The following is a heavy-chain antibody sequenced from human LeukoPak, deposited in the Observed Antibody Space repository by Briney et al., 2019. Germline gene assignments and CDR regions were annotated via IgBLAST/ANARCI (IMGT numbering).Heavy chain of an antibody. J-gene: IGHJ4*02. CDR1: VFTFSSYE. CDR3: ARDLATIAYYYDSSGYSPLDY. Sequence: HPGGSLRLSCAASVFTFSSYEMNWVRQAPGKGLEWVSYISSSGSTIYYADSVKGRFTISRDNAKNSLYLQMNSLRAEDTAVYYCARDLATIAYYYDSSGYSPLDYWGQGTLVTVSS. CDR2: ISSSGSTI. D-gene: IGHD3-22*01. V-gene: IGHV3-48*03.